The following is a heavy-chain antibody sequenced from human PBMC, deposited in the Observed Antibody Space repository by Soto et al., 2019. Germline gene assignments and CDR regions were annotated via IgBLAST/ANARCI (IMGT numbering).Heavy chain of an antibody. V-gene: IGHV4-39*07. CDR1: GGSVSSDGSY. Sequence: PSETLSLTCSVSGGSVSSDGSYWAWIRQPPGKGLEWIGEINHSGSTNYNPSLKSRVTISVDTSKNQFSLKLSSVTAADTAVYYCARSTTGNWFDPWGQGTLVTVAS. CDR3: ARSTTGNWFDP. CDR2: INHSGST. D-gene: IGHD3-9*01. J-gene: IGHJ5*02.